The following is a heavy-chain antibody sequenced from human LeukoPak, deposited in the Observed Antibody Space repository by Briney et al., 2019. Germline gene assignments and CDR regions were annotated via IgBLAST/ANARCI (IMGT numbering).Heavy chain of an antibody. D-gene: IGHD2/OR15-2a*01. CDR2: ISGSGGST. CDR1: VFTFNNYA. J-gene: IGHJ4*02. Sequence: GGSLRLSCAASVFTFNNYAMYWARQAPGKGLEWVSTISGSGGSTYYVDSVKGRFTISRDNSKNTLYLQMNSLRVEDTAVYYCARGNSTWYYFDYWGQGTLVTVSS. V-gene: IGHV3-23*01. CDR3: ARGNSTWYYFDY.